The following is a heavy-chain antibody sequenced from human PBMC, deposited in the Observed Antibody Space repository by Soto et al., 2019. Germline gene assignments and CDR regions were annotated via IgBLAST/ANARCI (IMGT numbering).Heavy chain of an antibody. CDR2: IDWDDDK. V-gene: IGHV2-70*01. Sequence: SGPTLVNPTQTLTLTCTFSGFSLSTSGMCVSWIRQPPGKALEWLALIDWDDDKYYSTSLKTRLTISKDTSKNQVVLTMTNMDPVDTATYYCARIRSLVRGVIITSYYYGMDVWGQGTTVTVSS. J-gene: IGHJ6*02. CDR3: ARIRSLVRGVIITSYYYGMDV. CDR1: GFSLSTSGMC. D-gene: IGHD3-10*01.